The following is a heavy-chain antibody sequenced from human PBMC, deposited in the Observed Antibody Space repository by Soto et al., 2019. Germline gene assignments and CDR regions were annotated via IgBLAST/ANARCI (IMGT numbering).Heavy chain of an antibody. CDR1: GGSVSSGSYY. Sequence: QVQLQESGPGLVKPSETLSLTCTVSGGSVSSGSYYWSWIRQPPGKGLEWIGYIYYSGRTNYNPSLKSRVTISVDTSKNQFSLKLSSVTAADTAVYYCARVYSSSWMNNLYYFDYWGQGTLVTVSS. J-gene: IGHJ4*02. V-gene: IGHV4-61*01. CDR2: IYYSGRT. D-gene: IGHD6-13*01. CDR3: ARVYSSSWMNNLYYFDY.